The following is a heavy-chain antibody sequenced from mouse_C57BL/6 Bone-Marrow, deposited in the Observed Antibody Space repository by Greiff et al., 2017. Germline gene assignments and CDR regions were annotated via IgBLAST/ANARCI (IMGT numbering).Heavy chain of an antibody. Sequence: EVKLQESGAELVKPGASVKLSCTASGFNIKDYYIHWVKQRTEQGLEWIGRIDPEDGETKYAPKFQDKATITADTSSNPAYLQLSSLTSDDTAVYYCTRSLIYYGTNYWGQGTTLTVSS. D-gene: IGHD1-1*01. CDR1: GFNIKDYY. J-gene: IGHJ2*01. CDR2: IDPEDGET. V-gene: IGHV14-2*01. CDR3: TRSLIYYGTNY.